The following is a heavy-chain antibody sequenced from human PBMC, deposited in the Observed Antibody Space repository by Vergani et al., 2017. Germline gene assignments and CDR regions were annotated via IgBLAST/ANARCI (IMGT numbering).Heavy chain of an antibody. CDR1: GGTFSSYA. D-gene: IGHD4-17*01. J-gene: IGHJ1*01. CDR2: IIPILGIA. Sequence: QVQLVQSGAEVKKPGSSVKVSCKASGGTFSSYAISWVRQAPGQGLEWMGRIIPILGIANYAQKFQGRVTITADKSTSTAYMELSSLRSEDTAVYYCAREGEGATVTTYLYFQHWGQGTLVTGSS. CDR3: AREGEGATVTTYLYFQH. V-gene: IGHV1-69*04.